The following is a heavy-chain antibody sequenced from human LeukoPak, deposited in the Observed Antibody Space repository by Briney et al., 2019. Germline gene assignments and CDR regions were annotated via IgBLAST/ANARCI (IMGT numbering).Heavy chain of an antibody. V-gene: IGHV4-61*10. CDR3: ARWGVVIAIDDAFDI. Sequence: PSQTLSLTCTVSGGSISSGSYYWSWIRQPAGKGLEWIGYIYYSGSTNYNPSLKSRVTISVDTSKNQFSLKLSSVTAADTAVYYCARWGVVIAIDDAFDIWGQGTMVTVSS. D-gene: IGHD2-21*01. J-gene: IGHJ3*02. CDR1: GGSISSGSYY. CDR2: IYYSGST.